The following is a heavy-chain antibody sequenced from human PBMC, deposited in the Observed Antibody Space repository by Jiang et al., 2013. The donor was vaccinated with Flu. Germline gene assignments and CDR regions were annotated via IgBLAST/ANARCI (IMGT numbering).Heavy chain of an antibody. CDR3: ARLVGYCYSGSCFSLWHFDL. D-gene: IGHD2-15*01. CDR2: LLIVGPT. CDR1: GDSMSSSNYY. Sequence: GSGLVKPSETLSLTCIVSGDSMSSSNYYWSWVRQSPGKGRGVDWEVLLIVGPTYDNPPLKSRVTISVDTSKSQFSLNLSSVTAADTAIYYCARLVGYCYSGSCFSLWHFDLWGRGTLVTVSS. V-gene: IGHV4-39*07. J-gene: IGHJ2*01.